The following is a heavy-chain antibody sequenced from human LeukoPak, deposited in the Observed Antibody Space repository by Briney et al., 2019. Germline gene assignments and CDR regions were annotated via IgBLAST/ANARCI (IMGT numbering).Heavy chain of an antibody. V-gene: IGHV3-23*01. D-gene: IGHD3-9*01. CDR3: AKGEYYDILTGHNYYYYGMDV. CDR2: ISGSGGST. Sequence: GGSLRLSCAASGFTFSSYAMSWVRQAPGKGLEWVSAISGSGGSTYYADSVKGRFTISRDNSKNTLYPQMNSLRAEDTAVYYCAKGEYYDILTGHNYYYYGMDVWGQGTTVTVSS. J-gene: IGHJ6*02. CDR1: GFTFSSYA.